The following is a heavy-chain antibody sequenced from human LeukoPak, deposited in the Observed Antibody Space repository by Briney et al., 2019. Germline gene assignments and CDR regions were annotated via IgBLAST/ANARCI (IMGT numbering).Heavy chain of an antibody. V-gene: IGHV4-4*07. Sequence: PSETLSLTCTVSGGSISSYYWSWIRQPAGKGLEWIGRIYTSGSTNYNPSLKSRVTMSVDTSKNQFSLKLSSVTAADTAVYYCARDRGSGWYYYMDVWGKGTTVTISS. CDR3: ARDRGSGWYYYMDV. CDR1: GGSISSYY. J-gene: IGHJ6*03. CDR2: IYTSGST. D-gene: IGHD6-19*01.